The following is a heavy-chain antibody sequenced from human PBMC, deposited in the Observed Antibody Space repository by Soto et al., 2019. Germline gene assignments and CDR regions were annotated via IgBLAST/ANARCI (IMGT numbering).Heavy chain of an antibody. CDR3: ARSGFYGSGILYFYGVDV. V-gene: IGHV3-30-3*01. J-gene: IGHJ6*02. CDR2: VSYGDSNK. Sequence: QVQLVESGGGEVQPGRSLRLSCAASGFTFSAYALHWVRQAPGTGLEWEATVSYGDSNKYYADSVKGRFTISRDNSKKTLFLQMNSLKVEDTAIYYCARSGFYGSGILYFYGVDVWGQGTTVTVSS. D-gene: IGHD3-10*01. CDR1: GFTFSAYA.